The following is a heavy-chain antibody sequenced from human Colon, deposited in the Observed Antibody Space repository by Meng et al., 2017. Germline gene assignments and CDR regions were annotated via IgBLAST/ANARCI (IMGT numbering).Heavy chain of an antibody. CDR3: ARLRRVNYYGSGAPPSHAHWYFDL. D-gene: IGHD3-10*01. V-gene: IGHV5-51*01. J-gene: IGHJ2*01. CDR1: GYSFTSYW. Sequence: GESLKISCKGSGYSFTSYWIGWVRQMPGKGLEWMGIIYPGDSDTRYSPSFQGQVTISADKSISTAYLQWSSLKASDTAMYYCARLRRVNYYGSGAPPSHAHWYFDLWGRGTLVTVSS. CDR2: IYPGDSDT.